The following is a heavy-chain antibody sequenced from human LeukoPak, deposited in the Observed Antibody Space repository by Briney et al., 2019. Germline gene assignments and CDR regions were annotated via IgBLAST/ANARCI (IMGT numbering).Heavy chain of an antibody. CDR2: ISAYNGNT. Sequence: ASVKVSCKASGYTFTSYGISWVRQAPGQGLEWMGWISAYNGNTNYAQKLQGRVTMTRNTSISTAYMELSSLRSEDTAVYYCARAVAGRGDIWGQGTMVTVSS. CDR3: ARAVAGRGDI. D-gene: IGHD1-26*01. V-gene: IGHV1-18*01. J-gene: IGHJ3*02. CDR1: GYTFTSYG.